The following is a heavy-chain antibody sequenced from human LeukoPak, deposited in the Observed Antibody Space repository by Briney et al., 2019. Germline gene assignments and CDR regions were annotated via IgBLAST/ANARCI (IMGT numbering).Heavy chain of an antibody. V-gene: IGHV4-38-2*01. CDR3: ARLIISYGRFDY. J-gene: IGHJ4*02. Sequence: PSETLSLTCAVSGYSISSGYYWGWIRQPPGKGLEWIGSIYHSGSTYYNPSLKSRVTISVDTSKNQFSLKLSSVTAADTAVYYCARLIISYGRFDYWGQGTLVTVSS. D-gene: IGHD4-17*01. CDR1: GYSISSGYY. CDR2: IYHSGST.